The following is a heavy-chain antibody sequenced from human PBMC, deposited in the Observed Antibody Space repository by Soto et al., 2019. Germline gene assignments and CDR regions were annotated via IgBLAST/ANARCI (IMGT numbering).Heavy chain of an antibody. V-gene: IGHV4-59*08. CDR3: ASHMVRGVPFGY. Sequence: SETLSLTCTVSGGSLRGYSWSWIRQSPGKGLEWIGYVYSGGGTNYSPSFMGRVTISVDTTDNQFSLKLSSVTAADTAVYYCASHMVRGVPFGYWGQGTLVTVSS. D-gene: IGHD3-10*01. CDR2: VYSGGGT. J-gene: IGHJ4*02. CDR1: GGSLRGYS.